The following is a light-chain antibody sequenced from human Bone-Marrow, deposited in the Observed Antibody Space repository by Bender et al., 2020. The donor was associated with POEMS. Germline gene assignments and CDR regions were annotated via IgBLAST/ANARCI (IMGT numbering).Light chain of an antibody. CDR1: SSDVGGYRY. CDR3: ASYTSSDTVV. Sequence: QSVLTQPASVSGSPGQSITISCTGTSSDVGGYRYVSWYQHYPGKAPKVMIYDVNNRPSGVSNRFSGSKSGNTASLTISGLQAEDEADYYCASYTSSDTVVFGGGTKLTVL. J-gene: IGLJ2*01. CDR2: DVN. V-gene: IGLV2-14*03.